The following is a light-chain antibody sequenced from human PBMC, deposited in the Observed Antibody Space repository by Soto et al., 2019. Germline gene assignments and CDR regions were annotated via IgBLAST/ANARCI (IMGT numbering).Light chain of an antibody. CDR2: AAS. J-gene: IGKJ2*01. CDR1: QSIASS. CDR3: QQTYSAPPVYT. Sequence: DIQMTQSPSSLSASVGDRVTITCRASQSIASSLNWYQHKPGKVPKLLIYAASSLQSGVPSSFSGSGSGTAFTLTINSLQPEDFATYYCQQTYSAPPVYTFGQGTKLEIK. V-gene: IGKV1-39*01.